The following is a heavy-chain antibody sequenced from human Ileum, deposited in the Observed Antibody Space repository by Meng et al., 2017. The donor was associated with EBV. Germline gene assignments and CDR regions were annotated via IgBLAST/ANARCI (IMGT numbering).Heavy chain of an antibody. V-gene: IGHV1-69*06. CDR2: IIPAPESP. D-gene: IGHD3-10*01. Sequence: QLQLVQAGPEVKTPGSSVTVSCKSSGSTLSVSGIIWVRQAPGQGLVWMGGIIPAPESPKYARKFQDRPTITADKSTSTGYMELHSLTSNDTAVYFCARGTGADYWGQGTLVTVSS. J-gene: IGHJ4*02. CDR3: ARGTGADY. CDR1: GSTLSVSG.